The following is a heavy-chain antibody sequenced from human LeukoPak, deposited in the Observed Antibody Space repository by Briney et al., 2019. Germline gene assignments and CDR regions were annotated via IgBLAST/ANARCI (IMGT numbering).Heavy chain of an antibody. Sequence: GGSLRLSCAASGFTFRNYGMNWVRQAPGKGLEWVSYISSSGSTIYYADSVKGRFTISRDNAKNSLYLQMNSLRAEDTAVYYCARRENDAFDIWGQGTMVTVSS. CDR2: ISSSGSTI. CDR1: GFTFRNYG. D-gene: IGHD5-24*01. V-gene: IGHV3-48*04. CDR3: ARRENDAFDI. J-gene: IGHJ3*02.